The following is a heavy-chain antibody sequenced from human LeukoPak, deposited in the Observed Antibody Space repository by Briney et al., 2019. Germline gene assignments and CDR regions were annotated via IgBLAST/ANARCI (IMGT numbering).Heavy chain of an antibody. CDR1: GFTFGDYA. CDR2: IISKAYGGTT. Sequence: GGSLRLSCTASGFTFGDYAMSWVRQAPGKGLEWVGFIISKAYGGTTEYAASVKGRFTISRDDSKSIAYLQMNSLRAEDTAVYYCATNIVGVPAGGKLSNYWGQGTLVTVSS. J-gene: IGHJ4*02. CDR3: ATNIVGVPAGGKLSNY. V-gene: IGHV3-49*04. D-gene: IGHD2-2*01.